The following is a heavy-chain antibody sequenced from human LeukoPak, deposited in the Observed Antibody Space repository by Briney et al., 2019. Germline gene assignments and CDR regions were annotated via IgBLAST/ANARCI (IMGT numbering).Heavy chain of an antibody. Sequence: GGSLRLSCVGSGFTFSGYSMNWVRQAPGKGLEWVSSISSSTSYIHYADSVRGRFTISRDNAKSSVYLQMNSLRPEDTAVYYCARGYGSGESIPFDSWGQGTLVTVSS. V-gene: IGHV3-21*01. J-gene: IGHJ4*02. CDR2: ISSSTSYI. D-gene: IGHD3-10*01. CDR1: GFTFSGYS. CDR3: ARGYGSGESIPFDS.